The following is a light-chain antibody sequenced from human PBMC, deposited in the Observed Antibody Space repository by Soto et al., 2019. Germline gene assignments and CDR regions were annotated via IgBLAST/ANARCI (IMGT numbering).Light chain of an antibody. CDR1: QSVSSSY. CDR2: GAS. V-gene: IGKV3-20*01. CDR3: QQYGRSAFT. J-gene: IGKJ3*01. Sequence: DSVLTQSPGPLSLSPGARATLSCRASQSVSSSYLAWYQQKPGQAPRLLIYGASSRATGIPGRFSGSGSGTDFALTMSRLEPEDFAVYCCQQYGRSAFTFGPGPKGDIK.